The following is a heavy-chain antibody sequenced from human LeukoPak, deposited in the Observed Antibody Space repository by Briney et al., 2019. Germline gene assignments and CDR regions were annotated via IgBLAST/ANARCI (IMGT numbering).Heavy chain of an antibody. J-gene: IGHJ5*02. CDR1: GFTVSSNY. Sequence: GGSLRLSCAASGFTVSSNYMSWVRQAPGKGLEWVSLIYSGGSTYYADSVKGRFTISRDNSKNTLYLQMNNLRAEDTAMYYCARDPGTGTGWFDPWGRGTLVTVSS. CDR2: IYSGGST. D-gene: IGHD1-7*01. V-gene: IGHV3-53*01. CDR3: ARDPGTGTGWFDP.